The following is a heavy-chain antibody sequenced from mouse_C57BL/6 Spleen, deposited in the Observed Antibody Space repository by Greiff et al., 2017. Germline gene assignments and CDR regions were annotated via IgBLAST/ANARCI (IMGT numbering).Heavy chain of an antibody. CDR1: GYTFTSYW. CDR3: ARLYPNYFDY. CDR2: IHPNSGST. D-gene: IGHD2-12*01. Sequence: QVQLQQPGAELVKPGASVKLSCKASGYTFTSYWMHWVKQRPGQGLEWIGMIHPNSGSTNYNEKFKGKATLTADKSSSTAYMQFSSLTSEDSAIYYCARLYPNYFDYWGQGTTLTVSS. V-gene: IGHV1-64*01. J-gene: IGHJ2*01.